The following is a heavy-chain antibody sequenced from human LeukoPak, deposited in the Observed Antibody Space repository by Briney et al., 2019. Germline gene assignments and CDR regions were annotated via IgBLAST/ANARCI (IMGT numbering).Heavy chain of an antibody. CDR1: GFTFSSYS. J-gene: IGHJ6*02. Sequence: GGSLRLSCAASGFTFSSYSMNWVRQAPGKGLEWVSAISGSSDYIYYADSVKGRFTISRDNAKNSLFLQMNSLRAEDTAVYYCAKGSGYDLELFDYYYYYGMDVWGQGTTVTVSS. D-gene: IGHD5-12*01. CDR2: ISGSSDYI. CDR3: AKGSGYDLELFDYYYYYGMDV. V-gene: IGHV3-21*04.